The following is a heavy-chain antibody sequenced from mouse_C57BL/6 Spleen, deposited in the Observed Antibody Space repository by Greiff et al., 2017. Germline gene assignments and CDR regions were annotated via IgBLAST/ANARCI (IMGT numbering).Heavy chain of an antibody. V-gene: IGHV1-72*01. J-gene: IGHJ1*03. D-gene: IGHD4-1*01. CDR2: FDPNSGGT. CDR1: GYTFTSYW. Sequence: QVQLQQPGAELVKPGASVKLSCKASGYTFTSYWMHWVKQRPGRGLEWIGRFDPNSGGTKYNEKFKSKATLTVDKPSSTAYMQLRSLTSEDSAVYFWALGRTWAPLYGYFDVWGTGTTATVSS. CDR3: ALGRTWAPLYGYFDV.